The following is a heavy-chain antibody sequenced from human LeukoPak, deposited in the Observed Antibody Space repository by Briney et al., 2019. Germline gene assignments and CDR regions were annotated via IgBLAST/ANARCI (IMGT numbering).Heavy chain of an antibody. CDR2: ISSSSDTM. CDR1: GFKFSSYS. Sequence: GGSLRLSCAFSGFKFSSYSMNWVRQAPGKGLEWVSYISSSSDTMYYADSVKGRFTISRDNAKNSLYLQMNSLRAEDTAVYYCARDNWVAILGLFDPWGQGTQVTVSS. V-gene: IGHV3-48*04. D-gene: IGHD2-21*01. CDR3: ARDNWVAILGLFDP. J-gene: IGHJ5*02.